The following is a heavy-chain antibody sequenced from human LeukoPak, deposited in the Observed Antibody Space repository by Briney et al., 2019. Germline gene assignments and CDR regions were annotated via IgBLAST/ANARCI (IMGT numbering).Heavy chain of an antibody. D-gene: IGHD5-18*01. Sequence: ASVKVSCKASGYTFTSYGISWVRQAPGQGLEWMGWISAYNGNTNYAQKLQGRVTMTTDTSTSTAYMELRSLRTDDTAVYYCARERYSYREHPKLFDYWGQGTLVTVSS. CDR3: ARERYSYREHPKLFDY. V-gene: IGHV1-18*01. J-gene: IGHJ4*02. CDR1: GYTFTSYG. CDR2: ISAYNGNT.